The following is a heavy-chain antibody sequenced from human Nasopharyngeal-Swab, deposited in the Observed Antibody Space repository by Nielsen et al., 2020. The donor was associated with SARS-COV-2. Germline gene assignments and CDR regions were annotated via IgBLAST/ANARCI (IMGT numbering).Heavy chain of an antibody. CDR3: AREVRYSSGWYRYYYYMDV. D-gene: IGHD6-13*01. Sequence: WIRQPPGQGLEWIGEINHSGSTNYNPSLKSRVTISVDTSKNQFSLKLSSVTAADTAVYYCAREVRYSSGWYRYYYYMDVWGKGTTVTVSS. J-gene: IGHJ6*03. CDR2: INHSGST. V-gene: IGHV4-34*01.